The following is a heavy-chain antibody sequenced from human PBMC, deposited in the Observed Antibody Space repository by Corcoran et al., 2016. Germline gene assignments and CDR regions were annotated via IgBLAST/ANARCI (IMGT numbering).Heavy chain of an antibody. J-gene: IGHJ5*02. CDR3: AKRIAHKQMETTMPPWFDP. CDR2: IYPGDSET. D-gene: IGHD1-1*01. CDR1: GYNFANQW. Sequence: EVQLVQSGAEVKKPGESLKISCKGSGYNFANQWIGWVRQMPGKGLEWMGIIYPGDSETLYSPSFQGQVTIPADKSINTAYLQWSSLKASDTAMYYCAKRIAHKQMETTMPPWFDPWGQGTLVTVSS. V-gene: IGHV5-51*01.